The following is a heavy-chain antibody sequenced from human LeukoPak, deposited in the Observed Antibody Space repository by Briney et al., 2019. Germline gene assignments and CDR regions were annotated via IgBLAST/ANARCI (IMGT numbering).Heavy chain of an antibody. Sequence: SETLSLTCTVSGGSISSGDYYWSWIRQPPGKGLEWIGYIYYSGSTYYNPSLKSRVTISVDTSKNQFSLKLSSVTAADTAVYYCARRGSSGRLGPWGQGTLVTVSS. CDR3: ARRGSSGRLGP. CDR2: IYYSGST. D-gene: IGHD6-25*01. V-gene: IGHV4-30-4*08. CDR1: GGSISSGDYY. J-gene: IGHJ5*02.